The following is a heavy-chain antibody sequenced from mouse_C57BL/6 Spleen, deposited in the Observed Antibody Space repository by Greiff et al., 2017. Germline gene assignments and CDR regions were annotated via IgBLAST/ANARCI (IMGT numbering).Heavy chain of an antibody. J-gene: IGHJ4*01. Sequence: EVKLVESEGGLVQPGSSMKLSCTASGFTFSDYYMARVRQVPEKGLEWVANINYDGSSTYYLDSLKSRFIISRDNAKNILYLQMSSLKSEDTATYYCARVETAQANAMDYWGQGTSVTVSS. CDR2: INYDGSST. CDR3: ARVETAQANAMDY. CDR1: GFTFSDYY. D-gene: IGHD3-2*02. V-gene: IGHV5-16*01.